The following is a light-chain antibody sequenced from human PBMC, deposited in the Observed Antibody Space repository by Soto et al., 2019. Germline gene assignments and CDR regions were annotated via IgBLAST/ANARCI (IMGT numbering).Light chain of an antibody. V-gene: IGLV2-14*01. CDR3: SSYTSTSTGV. Sequence: QSVLTHPASVSGSPGQSITISCNGTSSGVGAYDYVSWYQQHPGKAPKLMIFDVSNRPSGVSNRFSGSKSGNTASLTISGLQAEDEADYYCSSYTSTSTGVFGTGNKVTVL. CDR2: DVS. CDR1: SSGVGAYDY. J-gene: IGLJ1*01.